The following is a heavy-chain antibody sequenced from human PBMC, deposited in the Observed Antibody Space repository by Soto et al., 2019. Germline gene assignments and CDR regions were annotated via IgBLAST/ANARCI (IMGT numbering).Heavy chain of an antibody. D-gene: IGHD4-17*01. CDR1: GDSISSSSYY. CDR2: IYYSGST. CDR3: ARAKGRGYDYGGWFDP. V-gene: IGHV4-30-4*01. J-gene: IGHJ5*02. Sequence: SETLSLTCTVSGDSISSSSYYWSWIRQPPGKGLEWIGYIYYSGSTYYNPSLKSRVTISVDTSKNQFSLKLSSVTAADTAVYYCARAKGRGYDYGGWFDPWGQGTLVTVSS.